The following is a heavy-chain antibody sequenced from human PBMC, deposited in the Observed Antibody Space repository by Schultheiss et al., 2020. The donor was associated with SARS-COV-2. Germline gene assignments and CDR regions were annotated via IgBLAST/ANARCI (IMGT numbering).Heavy chain of an antibody. Sequence: SETLSLTCTVSGGSISSYYWSWIRQPPGKGLEWIGYIYYSGSTYYNPSLKSRVTISVDTSKNQFSLKLSSVTAADTAVYYCAREGGDASFDYWGQGTLVTVSS. J-gene: IGHJ4*02. CDR1: GGSISSYY. D-gene: IGHD2-21*01. V-gene: IGHV4-59*01. CDR2: IYYSGST. CDR3: AREGGDASFDY.